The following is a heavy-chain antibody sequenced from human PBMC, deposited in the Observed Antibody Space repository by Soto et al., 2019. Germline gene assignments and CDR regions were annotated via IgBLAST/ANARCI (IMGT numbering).Heavy chain of an antibody. J-gene: IGHJ6*02. CDR2: IYAGDSDT. CDR1: GYTFTTYW. Sequence: PGESLKISCKGSGYTFTTYWIGWVRQMPGKGLELMGIIYAGDSDTRYSPPFQGQVTISADKSISTAYLQWSSLKASDTAMYYCATYYYYYGMDVWGQGTTVTVSS. CDR3: ATYYYYYGMDV. V-gene: IGHV5-51*01.